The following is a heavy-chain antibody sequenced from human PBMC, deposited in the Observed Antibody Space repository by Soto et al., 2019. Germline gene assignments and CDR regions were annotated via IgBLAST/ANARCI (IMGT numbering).Heavy chain of an antibody. D-gene: IGHD3-9*01. V-gene: IGHV3-74*01. CDR2: ISGDGVTT. CDR3: AREYYGLLTGYYTDS. Sequence: EVQLVESGGDLVQRGGSLRLSCAASGFPFSSYWMHWVRHTPGKGLDWVARISGDGVTTYYADSVTGRFTVSRDNANKTLALQINGLSAEATAVYYCAREYYGLLTGYYTDSWGQGTLVSVSS. CDR1: GFPFSSYW. J-gene: IGHJ4*02.